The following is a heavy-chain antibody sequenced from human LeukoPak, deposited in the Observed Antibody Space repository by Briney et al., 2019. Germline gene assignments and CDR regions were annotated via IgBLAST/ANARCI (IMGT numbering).Heavy chain of an antibody. V-gene: IGHV3-21*01. CDR1: GFTFSSYS. J-gene: IGHJ6*02. CDR2: ISSSSSYI. Sequence: GGFLRLSCAASGFTFSSYSMNWVRQAPGKGLEWVSSISSSSSYIYYADSVKGRFTISRDNAKNSLYLQMNSLRAEDTAVYYCARVAANYYYYGMDVWGQGTTVTVSS. CDR3: ARVAANYYYYGMDV.